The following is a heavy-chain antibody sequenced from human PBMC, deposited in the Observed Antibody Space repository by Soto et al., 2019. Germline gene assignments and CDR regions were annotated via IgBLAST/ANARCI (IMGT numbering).Heavy chain of an antibody. J-gene: IGHJ4*02. CDR1: GITLSTST. CDR2: IWDEESEGEA. Sequence: QVRLVESGGGVVQPGTSLRLTCTTSGITLSTSTIHWVRQAPGKGLEWVAMIWDEESEGEAYYGDSVKGRFTISRDDSKNTIYLQMNRLKDEVTAVYYCARGSGSTPWWSDTPADYWGQGTLVTVSS. CDR3: ARGSGSTPWWSDTPADY. V-gene: IGHV3-33*01. D-gene: IGHD2-15*01.